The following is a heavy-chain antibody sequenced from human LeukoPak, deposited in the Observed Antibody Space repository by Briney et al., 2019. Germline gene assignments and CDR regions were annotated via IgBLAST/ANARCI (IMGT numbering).Heavy chain of an antibody. D-gene: IGHD3-3*01. CDR3: AKDSTIFAVGSYYFDY. V-gene: IGHV3-30*02. Sequence: GGSLRLSCVASEFTFSSYGMHWVRQAPGKGLEWVALIRYDGSDKYYADSVKGRFTISRDNSKNSLYLQMNSLRTEDTAVYYCAKDSTIFAVGSYYFDYWGQGTLVTVSS. J-gene: IGHJ4*02. CDR1: EFTFSSYG. CDR2: IRYDGSDK.